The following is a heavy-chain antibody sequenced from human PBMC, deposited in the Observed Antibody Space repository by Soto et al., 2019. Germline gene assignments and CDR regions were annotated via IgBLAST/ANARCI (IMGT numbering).Heavy chain of an antibody. D-gene: IGHD5-18*01. J-gene: IGHJ4*02. V-gene: IGHV1-18*01. Sequence: QVQLVQSGAEVKKPGASVKVSSKASGYSFTSYAISWLRQAPGQGLGWMGWISAYNGNTNHARKLQGRVTMTTDTSTSTAYMELRSLRSDDTAVYYCARAALGYSYDELDYWGQGTLVTVSS. CDR2: ISAYNGNT. CDR1: GYSFTSYA. CDR3: ARAALGYSYDELDY.